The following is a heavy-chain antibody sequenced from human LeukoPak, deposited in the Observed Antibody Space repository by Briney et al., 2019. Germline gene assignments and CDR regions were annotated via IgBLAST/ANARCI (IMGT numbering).Heavy chain of an antibody. CDR3: ARELTD. CDR2: INHSGST. CDR1: GRSFSGYY. D-gene: IGHD2-15*01. V-gene: IGHV4-34*01. Sequence: SETLSLTCAVYGRSFSGYYWSWLRHPPGKGLEWIGEINHSGSTNYNPSLKSRVTISVDTSKIQISLKLSSVTAADTAVYYCARELTDWGQGTLVTVSS. J-gene: IGHJ4*02.